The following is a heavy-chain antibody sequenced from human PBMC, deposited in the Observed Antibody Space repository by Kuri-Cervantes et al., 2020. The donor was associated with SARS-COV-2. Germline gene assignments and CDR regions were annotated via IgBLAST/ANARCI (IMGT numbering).Heavy chain of an antibody. CDR3: AKDRGIGWFDP. D-gene: IGHD3-10*01. V-gene: IGHV3-23*01. CDR1: GFTFSNYA. Sequence: GESLKISCAASGFTFSNYAMNWVRQAPGKGLEWVSGISGSGGSTYLADSVKGRFTISRDNSKNTLYLQMNSLRAEDTAVYYCAKDRGIGWFDPWGQGTLVTVSS. J-gene: IGHJ5*02. CDR2: ISGSGGST.